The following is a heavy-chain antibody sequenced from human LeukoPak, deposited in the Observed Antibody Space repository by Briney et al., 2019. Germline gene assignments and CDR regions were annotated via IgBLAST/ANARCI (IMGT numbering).Heavy chain of an antibody. CDR1: GFTISSYS. CDR2: ISSSSSYI. CDR3: ARPPHIAAAGQD. Sequence: GGPLRLSCAVSGFTISSYSMNWVRQAPGKGLEWVSSISSSSSYIYYADSVKGRFTISRDNAKNSLYLQMNSLRAEDTAVYYCARPPHIAAAGQDWGQGTLVTVSS. V-gene: IGHV3-21*01. J-gene: IGHJ4*02. D-gene: IGHD6-13*01.